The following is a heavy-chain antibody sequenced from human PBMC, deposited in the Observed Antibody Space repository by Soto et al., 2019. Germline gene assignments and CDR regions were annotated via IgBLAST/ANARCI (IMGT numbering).Heavy chain of an antibody. CDR3: ARSVGLRYFDWFLGYFDY. CDR2: ISSSSSTI. D-gene: IGHD3-9*01. J-gene: IGHJ4*02. Sequence: GGSLRLSCAASGFTFSSYSMNWVRQAPGKGLEWVSYISSSSSTIYYADSVKGRFTISRDNAKNSLYLQMNSLRAEDTAVYYCARSVGLRYFDWFLGYFDYWGQGTLVTVSS. V-gene: IGHV3-48*01. CDR1: GFTFSSYS.